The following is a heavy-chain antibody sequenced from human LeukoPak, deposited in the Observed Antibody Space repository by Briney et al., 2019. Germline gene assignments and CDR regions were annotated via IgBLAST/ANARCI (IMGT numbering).Heavy chain of an antibody. Sequence: ASVKVSCKASGYTFTSYAMHWVRQAPGQRLEWMGWINAGNGNTKYSQKFQGRVTITRDTSASTAYMELSSLRSEDTAVYYCARDWVYSSGWYTYYYGTDVWGQGTTVTVSS. CDR2: INAGNGNT. V-gene: IGHV1-3*01. D-gene: IGHD6-19*01. CDR1: GYTFTSYA. J-gene: IGHJ6*02. CDR3: ARDWVYSSGWYTYYYGTDV.